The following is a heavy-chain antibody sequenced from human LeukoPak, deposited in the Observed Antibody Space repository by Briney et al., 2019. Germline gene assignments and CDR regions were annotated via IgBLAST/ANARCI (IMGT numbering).Heavy chain of an antibody. D-gene: IGHD3-16*01. V-gene: IGHV1-69*06. CDR2: IIPIFGTA. J-gene: IGHJ4*02. Sequence: ASVKVSCKASGGTFSSYAISWVRQAPGQGLEWMGGIIPIFGTANYAQKFQGRVTITADKSTSTAYMELSSLRSEDTAVYYCARSPHLGSYGYGPWELPVPYFDYWGQGTLVTVSS. CDR1: GGTFSSYA. CDR3: ARSPHLGSYGYGPWELPVPYFDY.